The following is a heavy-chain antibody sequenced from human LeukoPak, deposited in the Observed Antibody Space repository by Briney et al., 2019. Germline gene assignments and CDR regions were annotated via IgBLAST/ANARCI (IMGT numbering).Heavy chain of an antibody. CDR3: ARHPYISTAAIDY. D-gene: IGHD2-2*01. Sequence: SETLSLTCTVSGGSISSYYWSWIRQPPGKGLEWIGYIYYSGSTNYNPSLKSRVTISVDTSKNQFSLKLSSVTAADTAVYYCARHPYISTAAIDYWGQGTLVTVSS. CDR2: IYYSGST. J-gene: IGHJ4*02. V-gene: IGHV4-59*08. CDR1: GGSISSYY.